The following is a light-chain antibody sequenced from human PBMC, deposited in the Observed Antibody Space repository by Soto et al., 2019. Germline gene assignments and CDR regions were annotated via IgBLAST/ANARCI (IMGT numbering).Light chain of an antibody. V-gene: IGLV1-40*01. J-gene: IGLJ3*02. Sequence: QSVLTQPPLVSGAPGQRVTISCTGSSSNIGAGYDVHWYQQLPGTAPKLLTYGNSNRPSGVPDRFSGSKSGTSASLAITGLQAEDEADYYCQSYDSSLSGHWVFGGGTKLTVL. CDR1: SSNIGAGYD. CDR3: QSYDSSLSGHWV. CDR2: GNS.